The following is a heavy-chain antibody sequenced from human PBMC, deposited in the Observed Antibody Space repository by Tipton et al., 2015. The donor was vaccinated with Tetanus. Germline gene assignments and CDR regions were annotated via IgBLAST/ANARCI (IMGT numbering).Heavy chain of an antibody. CDR2: VYYSGST. V-gene: IGHV4-39*07. CDR3: ARAGLFGSGTLGYFDL. Sequence: TLSLTCTVSGGSITSSIDYWGWVRQPPGKGLEWIGRVYYSGSTYYNPSLKSRVTISGDTSKNQFSLTMKSVTAADTAVYFCARAGLFGSGTLGYFDLWGRGTLVTVSS. CDR1: GGSITSSIDY. D-gene: IGHD3-10*01. J-gene: IGHJ2*01.